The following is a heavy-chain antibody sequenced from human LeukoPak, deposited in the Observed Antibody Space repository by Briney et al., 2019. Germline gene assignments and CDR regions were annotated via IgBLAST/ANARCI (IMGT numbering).Heavy chain of an antibody. J-gene: IGHJ4*02. V-gene: IGHV3-15*01. Sequence: SGGSLRLSCAASGFTFSNAWMSWVRQAPGKGLEWVGRIKSKTDGGATDYAAPVKGRFTISRDDSKNTLYLLMSILKAEDTAVYYCASEHYHQLQRWGQGTLVTVSS. CDR3: ASEHYHQLQR. CDR1: GFTFSNAW. CDR2: IKSKTDGGAT. D-gene: IGHD1-1*01.